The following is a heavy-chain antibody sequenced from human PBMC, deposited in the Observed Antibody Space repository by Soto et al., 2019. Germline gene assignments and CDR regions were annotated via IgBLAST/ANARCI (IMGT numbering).Heavy chain of an antibody. CDR3: ARLKDGYHSAYYFDY. V-gene: IGHV4-59*01. CDR1: GGSISSYY. J-gene: IGHJ4*02. CDR2: IYYSGST. D-gene: IGHD5-12*01. Sequence: QVQLQESGPGLVKPSETLSLTCTVSGGSISSYYWSWIRQPPGKGLEWIGYIYYSGSTNYNPSLKSRVTISVDTSKNQFSLKLSSVTAADTAVYYCARLKDGYHSAYYFDYWGQGTLVTVSS.